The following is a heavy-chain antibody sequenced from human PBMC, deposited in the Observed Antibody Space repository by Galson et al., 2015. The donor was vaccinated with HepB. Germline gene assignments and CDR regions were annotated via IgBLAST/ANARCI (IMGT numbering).Heavy chain of an antibody. J-gene: IGHJ6*02. D-gene: IGHD2-2*01. Sequence: SLRLSCAASGFTFSNAWMSWVRQAPGKGLEWVGRIKSKTDGGTTDYAAPVKGRFTISRDDSKNTLYQQMNSLKTEDTAVYYCTTDIVVVEMWGYGMDVWGQGTTVTVSS. CDR2: IKSKTDGGTT. CDR1: GFTFSNAW. V-gene: IGHV3-15*01. CDR3: TTDIVVVEMWGYGMDV.